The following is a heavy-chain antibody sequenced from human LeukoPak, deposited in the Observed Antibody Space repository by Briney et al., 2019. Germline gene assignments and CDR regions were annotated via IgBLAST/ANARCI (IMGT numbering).Heavy chain of an antibody. Sequence: SETLSLTCAVSGGSISSGGYSWSWIRRPPGKGLEWIGYIYHSGSTYYNPSLKSRVTISVDTSKNQFSLKLSSVTAADTAVYFCARARYSFSWDYFDYWGQGALVTVSS. J-gene: IGHJ4*02. V-gene: IGHV4-30-2*02. CDR2: IYHSGST. D-gene: IGHD6-6*01. CDR1: GGSISSGGYS. CDR3: ARARYSFSWDYFDY.